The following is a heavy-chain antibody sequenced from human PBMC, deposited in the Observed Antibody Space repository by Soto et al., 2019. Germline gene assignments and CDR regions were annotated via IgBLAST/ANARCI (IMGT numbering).Heavy chain of an antibody. V-gene: IGHV3-11*01. CDR3: ASLYCSGTSCRVYYYYGMDV. D-gene: IGHD2-2*01. CDR2: ISSSGNTI. Sequence: QVQLVESGGGLVKPGGSLRLSCAASGFTFSDYYMSWIRQAPGKGLEWVSYISSSGNTIYYADSVKGRFTISRDNAKNSLYLQMNSLRVEDTAVCYCASLYCSGTSCRVYYYYGMDVWGQGTTVTVSS. J-gene: IGHJ6*02. CDR1: GFTFSDYY.